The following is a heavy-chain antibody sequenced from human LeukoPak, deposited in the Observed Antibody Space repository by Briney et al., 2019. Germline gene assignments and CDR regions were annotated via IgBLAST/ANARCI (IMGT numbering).Heavy chain of an antibody. CDR3: VRGRLTTDY. D-gene: IGHD1-1*01. V-gene: IGHV3-7*05. Sequence: GGSLRLSCAASGFTFSSYWMNWVRQAPGKGLKWVANIKQDGSEKNYVDSVKGRFTISRDNAKNSLYLQMNSLRAEDTAVYYCVRGRLTTDYWGQGTLVTVSS. CDR1: GFTFSSYW. J-gene: IGHJ4*02. CDR2: IKQDGSEK.